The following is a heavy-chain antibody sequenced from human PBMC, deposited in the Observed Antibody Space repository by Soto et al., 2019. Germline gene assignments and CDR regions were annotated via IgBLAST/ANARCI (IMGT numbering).Heavy chain of an antibody. Sequence: ASVKVSCKASGYTFTGYFIHWVRQAPGQGLEWMGWINPSSGGTDYARKFLGRVTMTRDTSISTSYMEVSGLRSDDTAIYFCARETATVKPSPGMDVWGQGTTVTVSS. V-gene: IGHV1-2*02. CDR2: INPSSGGT. CDR3: ARETATVKPSPGMDV. CDR1: GYTFTGYF. D-gene: IGHD4-4*01. J-gene: IGHJ6*02.